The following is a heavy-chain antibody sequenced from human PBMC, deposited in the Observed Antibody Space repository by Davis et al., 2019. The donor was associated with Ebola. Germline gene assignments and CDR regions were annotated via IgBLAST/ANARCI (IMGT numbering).Heavy chain of an antibody. J-gene: IGHJ6*02. CDR2: ISGSGGRT. CDR3: ARVSGGYCSSTSCYYYYGMDV. V-gene: IGHV3-23*01. CDR1: GFTFSSYA. Sequence: GGSLRLSCAASGFTFSSYAMSWVRQAPGKGLEWVSAISGSGGRTYYADSVKGRFTISRDNSKNTLYLQMNSLRAEDTAVYYCARVSGGYCSSTSCYYYYGMDVWGQGTTVTVSS. D-gene: IGHD2-2*01.